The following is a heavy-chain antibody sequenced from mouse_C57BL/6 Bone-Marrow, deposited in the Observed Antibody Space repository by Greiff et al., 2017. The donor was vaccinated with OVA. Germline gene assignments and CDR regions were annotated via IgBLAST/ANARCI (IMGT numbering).Heavy chain of an antibody. CDR1: GFTFSSYA. D-gene: IGHD4-1*01. CDR2: ISDGGSYT. V-gene: IGHV5-4*03. Sequence: EVKLVESGGGLVKPGGSLKLSCAASGFTFSSYAMSWVRQTPEKRLEWVATISDGGSYTYYPDNVKGRLTISRDNAKNNLYLQMSHLKSEDTAMCYCARGLGRAPFSYWGQETLVTVSA. CDR3: ARGLGRAPFSY. J-gene: IGHJ3*01.